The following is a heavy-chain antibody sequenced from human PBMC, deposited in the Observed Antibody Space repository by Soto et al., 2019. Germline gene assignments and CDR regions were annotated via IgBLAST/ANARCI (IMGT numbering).Heavy chain of an antibody. J-gene: IGHJ4*02. CDR1: GGTFTSYG. CDR2: IIVLFGRA. D-gene: IGHD3-22*01. CDR3: ARDSRPNYYDSSGNFPVY. Sequence: SVKVSCKASGGTFTSYGMSWVRQAPGQGLEWMGGIIVLFGRANYAQKFQGRVTITADESTTTVYMELSSLRSEDTAVYYCARDSRPNYYDSSGNFPVYWGQGTPVTVSS. V-gene: IGHV1-69*13.